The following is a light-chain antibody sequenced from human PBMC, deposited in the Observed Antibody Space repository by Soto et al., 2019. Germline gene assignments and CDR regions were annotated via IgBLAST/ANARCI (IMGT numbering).Light chain of an antibody. CDR3: QQYGDSPYT. CDR2: GAS. Sequence: IMLTQSPGTLSLSPGERATLSCRASQRISSMYLAWYQQKPGQAPRLLIYGASTRATGIPDRFSGSGSGSGFTLTISRLEAEDSAVYYCQQYGDSPYTFGQGTKVDIK. J-gene: IGKJ2*01. CDR1: QRISSMY. V-gene: IGKV3-20*01.